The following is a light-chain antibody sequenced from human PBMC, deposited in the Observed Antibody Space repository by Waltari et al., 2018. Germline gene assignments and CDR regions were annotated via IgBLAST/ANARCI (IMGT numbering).Light chain of an antibody. CDR3: SSYTSSSRV. J-gene: IGLJ3*02. CDR1: SSDVGGYNY. Sequence: QSALTQPASVSGSPGQSIIISCTGTSSDVGGYNYVSWYQQHPGKAPKLMIYDVSNRPSGVSNRFSGSKSGNTASLTISGLQAEDEADYYCSSYTSSSRVFGGGTKLTVL. CDR2: DVS. V-gene: IGLV2-14*03.